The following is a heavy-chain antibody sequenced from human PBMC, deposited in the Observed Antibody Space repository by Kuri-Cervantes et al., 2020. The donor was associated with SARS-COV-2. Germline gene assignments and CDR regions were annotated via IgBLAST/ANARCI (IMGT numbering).Heavy chain of an antibody. Sequence: GESLKISCKGCGNSFTIYWLGWVRQMTGKGLEWVGIIYPDDPETRYSQSFQGQVTTSADKSISTAYLQWSSLKASDTAMYYCARLRGYCSSTSCHSYYYYYGVDVWGQGTTVTVSS. CDR2: IYPDDPET. J-gene: IGHJ6*02. V-gene: IGHV5-51*01. D-gene: IGHD2-2*02. CDR3: ARLRGYCSSTSCHSYYYYYGVDV. CDR1: GNSFTIYW.